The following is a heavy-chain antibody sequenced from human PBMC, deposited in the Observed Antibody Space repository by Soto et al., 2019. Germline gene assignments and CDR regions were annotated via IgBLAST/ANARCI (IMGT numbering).Heavy chain of an antibody. CDR1: GFTFSSYW. V-gene: IGHV3-7*01. J-gene: IGHJ3*02. CDR3: ARDTGPDFWSGYSKKGDAFDI. Sequence: GGSLRLSCAASGFTFSSYWMSWVRQAPGKGLEWVANIKQDGSEKYYVDSVKGRFTISRDNAKNSLYLQMNSLRAEDTAVYYCARDTGPDFWSGYSKKGDAFDIWGQGTMVTVSS. CDR2: IKQDGSEK. D-gene: IGHD3-3*01.